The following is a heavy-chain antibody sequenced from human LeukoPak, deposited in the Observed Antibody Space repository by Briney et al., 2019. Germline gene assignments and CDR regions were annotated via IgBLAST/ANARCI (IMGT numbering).Heavy chain of an antibody. CDR2: INPVGGST. D-gene: IGHD4-23*01. V-gene: IGHV1-46*01. CDR1: GYSFTSFY. J-gene: IGHJ3*02. CDR3: ARDRSVVIHDALDI. Sequence: ASVKVSCKASGYSFTSFYIHWVRQAPGQGLEWMGIINPVGGSTTYAQKFQGRVTITRDTSTSTLYMELSSLRSEDTAVYYCARDRSVVIHDALDIWGQGTMVTVSP.